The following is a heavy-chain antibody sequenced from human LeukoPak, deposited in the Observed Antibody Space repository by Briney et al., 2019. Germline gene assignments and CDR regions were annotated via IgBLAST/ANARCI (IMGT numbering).Heavy chain of an antibody. V-gene: IGHV1-69*01. Sequence: SVKVSCKASGGTFSSYAISWVQQAPGQGLEWMGGIIPIFGTANYAQKFQGRVTITADESTSTAYMELSSLRSEDTAVYYCASYQQWLVKGTFDYWGQGTLVTVSS. J-gene: IGHJ4*02. CDR3: ASYQQWLVKGTFDY. CDR2: IIPIFGTA. CDR1: GGTFSSYA. D-gene: IGHD6-19*01.